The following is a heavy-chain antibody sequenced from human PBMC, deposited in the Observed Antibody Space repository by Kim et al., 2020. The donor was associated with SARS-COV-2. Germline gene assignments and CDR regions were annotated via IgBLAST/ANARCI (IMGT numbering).Heavy chain of an antibody. D-gene: IGHD3-10*01. CDR3: AGLLWFRELSYYMDV. V-gene: IGHV3-30*03. Sequence: GGSLRLSCAASGFTFSSYGMHWVRQAPGKGLEWVAVISYDGSNKYYADPVKGRFTISRDNSKNTLYLQMNSLRAEDTAVYYCAGLLWFRELSYYMDVW. CDR1: GFTFSSYG. J-gene: IGHJ6*03. CDR2: ISYDGSNK.